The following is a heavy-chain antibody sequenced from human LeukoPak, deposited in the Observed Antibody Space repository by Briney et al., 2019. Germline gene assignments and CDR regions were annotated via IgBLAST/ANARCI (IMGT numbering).Heavy chain of an antibody. CDR2: IYSGGST. Sequence: GGSLRLSCAASGFTVSSNYMSWVRQAPGKGLEWVSVIYSGGSTYYADSVKGRFTISRDNSKNTVYLQMNSLRAEGTAVYYWARESCVEMATIYWGQGTLVTVSS. CDR3: ARESCVEMATIY. V-gene: IGHV3-53*01. D-gene: IGHD5-24*01. J-gene: IGHJ4*02. CDR1: GFTVSSNY.